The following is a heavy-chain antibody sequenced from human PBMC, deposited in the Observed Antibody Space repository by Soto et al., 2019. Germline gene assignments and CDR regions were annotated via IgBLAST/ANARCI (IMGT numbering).Heavy chain of an antibody. CDR3: ARVRIGYRHAYNSSDP. Sequence: SETLSLTCAVYGGSFSGYYWSWIRQPPGKGLEWIGEINHSGSTNYNPSLKSRVTISVDTSKNQFSLKLSSVTAADTAVYYCARVRIGYRHAYNSSDPRGPGTLVTVSS. CDR2: INHSGST. J-gene: IGHJ5*02. V-gene: IGHV4-34*01. CDR1: GGSFSGYY. D-gene: IGHD5-18*01.